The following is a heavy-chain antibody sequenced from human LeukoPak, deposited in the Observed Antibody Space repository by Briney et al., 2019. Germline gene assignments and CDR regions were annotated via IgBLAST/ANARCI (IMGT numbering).Heavy chain of an antibody. CDR1: AFTFSDYS. J-gene: IGHJ4*02. V-gene: IGHV3-48*01. CDR2: ISGRSSTI. Sequence: PGGSLRLSCAASAFTFSDYSMNWVRQAPGKGLEWISYISGRSSTIYYADSVRGRFTISRDNAKNSMYLQMNSLRAEYTSVYYCARDRLTSGSYFFDYWGQGTLVTVSS. CDR3: ARDRLTSGSYFFDY. D-gene: IGHD1-26*01.